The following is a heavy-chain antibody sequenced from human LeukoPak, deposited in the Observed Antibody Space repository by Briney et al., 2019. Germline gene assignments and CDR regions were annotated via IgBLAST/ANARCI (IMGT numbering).Heavy chain of an antibody. V-gene: IGHV3-30*18. J-gene: IGHJ5*02. CDR1: GFTFSGYA. Sequence: GGSLRLSCAASGFTFSGYATHWVRQAPGKGLEWLAVISYDGNIKYYADSVKGRFTISRDKSKNTLYLQMNSLRAEDTALYYCAKDRMLRGNGWFDPWGQGTLVTVSS. D-gene: IGHD3-10*01. CDR2: ISYDGNIK. CDR3: AKDRMLRGNGWFDP.